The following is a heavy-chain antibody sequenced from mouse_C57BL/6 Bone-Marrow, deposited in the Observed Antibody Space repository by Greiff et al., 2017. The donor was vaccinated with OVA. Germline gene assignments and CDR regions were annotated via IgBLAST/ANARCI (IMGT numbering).Heavy chain of an antibody. CDR3: ARSNWGYAMDY. J-gene: IGHJ4*01. V-gene: IGHV1-59*01. Sequence: QVQLQQPGAELVRPGTSVKLSCKASGYTFTSYWMHWVKQRPGQGLEWIGVIDPSDSYTNYNQKFKGKATLTVDTSSSTAYMQLSSLTSEDSAVYYCARSNWGYAMDYWGQETSVTVSS. CDR2: IDPSDSYT. D-gene: IGHD4-1*01. CDR1: GYTFTSYW.